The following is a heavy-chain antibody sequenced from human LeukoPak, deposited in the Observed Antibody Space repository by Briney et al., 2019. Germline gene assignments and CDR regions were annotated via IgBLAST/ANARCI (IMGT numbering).Heavy chain of an antibody. CDR2: ISGGGGST. CDR3: AKTGDSSGSRYYYYSYYMDV. J-gene: IGHJ6*03. CDR1: GFTFSSYE. Sequence: GGSLRLSCAASGFTFSSYEMNWVRQAPGKGLEWVSAISGGGGSTYSADSVKGRFTISRDNSKNTLYLQMYSLRAEDTAVYFCAKTGDSSGSRYYYYSYYMDVWGKGTTVTVSS. D-gene: IGHD3-22*01. V-gene: IGHV3-23*01.